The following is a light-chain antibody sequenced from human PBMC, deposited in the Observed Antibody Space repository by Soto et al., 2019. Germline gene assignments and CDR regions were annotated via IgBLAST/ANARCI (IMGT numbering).Light chain of an antibody. V-gene: IGKV3-20*01. Sequence: EIVMTQSPATLSVSPGERATLSCRASQSVSSNLAWYQQTPGQAPRILIYGASNRATGIPERFSGSGAGPDCTRTISRLEPEDVAVYYCQQYGYSPITFGQGTRLEIK. J-gene: IGKJ5*01. CDR1: QSVSSN. CDR2: GAS. CDR3: QQYGYSPIT.